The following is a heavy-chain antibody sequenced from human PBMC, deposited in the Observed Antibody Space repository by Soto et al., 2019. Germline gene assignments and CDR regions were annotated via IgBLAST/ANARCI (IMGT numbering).Heavy chain of an antibody. CDR1: GYTFTGYY. D-gene: IGHD6-6*01. J-gene: IGHJ6*02. V-gene: IGHV1-2*04. Sequence: GASVKVSCKASGYTFTGYYMHWVRQAPGQGLEWMGWINPNSGGTNYAQKFQGWVTMTRDTSISTAYMELSRLRSDDTAVYYCARHSSSSPDYGMDVWGQGTTVTVSS. CDR2: INPNSGGT. CDR3: ARHSSSSPDYGMDV.